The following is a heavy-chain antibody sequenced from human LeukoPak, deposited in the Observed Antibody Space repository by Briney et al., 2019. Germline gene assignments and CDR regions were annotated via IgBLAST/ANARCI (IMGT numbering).Heavy chain of an antibody. CDR3: AKDFHRLGEFDAFDI. V-gene: IGHV3-74*01. J-gene: IGHJ3*02. D-gene: IGHD3-16*01. CDR1: GFTFSSYW. CDR2: INSDGSST. Sequence: GGSLRLSCAASGFTFSSYWMHWVRQAPGKGLVWVSRINSDGSSTSYADSVKGRFTISRDNAKNTLYLQMNSLRAEDTALYYCAKDFHRLGEFDAFDIWGQGTMVTVSS.